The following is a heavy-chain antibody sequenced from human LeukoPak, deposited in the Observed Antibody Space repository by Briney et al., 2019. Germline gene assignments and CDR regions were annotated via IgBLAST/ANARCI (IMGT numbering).Heavy chain of an antibody. D-gene: IGHD2-2*01. CDR3: ARVFLSVAPAAYYYYGMDV. Sequence: SVKVSCKASGGTFSSYATSWVRQAPGQGHEWMGRIIPILGIANYAQKFQGRVTITADKSTSTAYMELSSLRSEDTAVYYCARVFLSVAPAAYYYYGMDVWGQGTTVTVSS. CDR2: IIPILGIA. J-gene: IGHJ6*02. CDR1: GGTFSSYA. V-gene: IGHV1-69*04.